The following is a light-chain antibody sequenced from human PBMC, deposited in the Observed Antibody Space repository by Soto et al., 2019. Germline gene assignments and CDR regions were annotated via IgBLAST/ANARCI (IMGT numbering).Light chain of an antibody. CDR3: QTWGTGIPVV. V-gene: IGLV4-69*01. CDR2: LNSDGSH. Sequence: QPVLTQSPSASASLGASVKLTCTLSSGHSSYAIAWHQQQPEKGPRYLMKLNSDGSHSKGDGIPVRFSGSSSGAERYLTISSLQSEDEADYYCQTWGTGIPVVFGGGTKLTVL. J-gene: IGLJ2*01. CDR1: SGHSSYA.